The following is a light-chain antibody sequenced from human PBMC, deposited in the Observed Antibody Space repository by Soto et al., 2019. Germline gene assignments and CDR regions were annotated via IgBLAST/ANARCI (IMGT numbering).Light chain of an antibody. J-gene: IGKJ4*01. V-gene: IGKV1-27*01. CDR2: AAS. CDR1: QGISSY. Sequence: DIQMTQSPSSLSASVGDRVTITCRASQGISSYLAWYQQNPGKVPKVLIYAASTLQSGVPSRFSGSGSGTDFTLTISSLQPEDVATYYCQQYYIYPLTFGGGTKVEIK. CDR3: QQYYIYPLT.